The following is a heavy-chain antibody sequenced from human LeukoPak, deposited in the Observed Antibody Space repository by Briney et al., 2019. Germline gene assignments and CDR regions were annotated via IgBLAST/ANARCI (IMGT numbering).Heavy chain of an antibody. CDR3: SVAGTVGHQIDY. J-gene: IGHJ4*02. D-gene: IGHD6-19*01. CDR2: MNHKSGKT. Sequence: ASVKVSCKASVYTFTSYDINGVRAATGQGVEWMGWMNHKSGKTGYAQKFQGRVTMTRKTSKSTDYMELSSLRSEDTAVYYCSVAGTVGHQIDYWGQGTLVTVSS. CDR1: VYTFTSYD. V-gene: IGHV1-8*01.